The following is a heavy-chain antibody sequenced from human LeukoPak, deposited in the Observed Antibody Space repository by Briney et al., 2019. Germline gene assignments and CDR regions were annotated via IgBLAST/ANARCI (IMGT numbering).Heavy chain of an antibody. J-gene: IGHJ4*02. CDR2: INPNSGGT. Sequence: ASVTVSCKASANTLGYYIHWVRQAPGQGLEWMGWINPNSGGTNYAQKFQGRVTMTRDTSISTAFMELSRLRSDDTAVYYRARDLSITMVRAPFYWGPGTPVTVSS. CDR3: ARDLSITMVRAPFY. CDR1: ANTLGYY. V-gene: IGHV1-2*02. D-gene: IGHD3-10*01.